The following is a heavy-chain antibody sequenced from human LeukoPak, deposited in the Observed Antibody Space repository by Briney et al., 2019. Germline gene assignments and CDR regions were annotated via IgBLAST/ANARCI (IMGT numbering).Heavy chain of an antibody. D-gene: IGHD6-19*01. V-gene: IGHV4-34*01. CDR1: GGSFSGYS. Sequence: PSETLSLTCAVYGGSFSGYSWSWIRQPPGKGLEWIGEINHSGSTNYNPSLKSRVTISIDTSKNQFSLNLSSVTAADTAVYYCARVYGSGWAYFDDWGQGALVTVSS. CDR2: INHSGST. J-gene: IGHJ4*02. CDR3: ARVYGSGWAYFDD.